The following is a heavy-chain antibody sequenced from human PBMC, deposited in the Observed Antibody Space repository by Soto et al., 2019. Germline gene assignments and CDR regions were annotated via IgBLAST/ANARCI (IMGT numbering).Heavy chain of an antibody. J-gene: IGHJ4*02. CDR1: GGSISSSNW. CDR3: ARFEDGDWNYGDY. Sequence: SETLSLTCAVSGGSISSSNWWSWVRQPPGKGLEWIGEIYHSGSTNYNPSLKSRVTISVDKSKNQFSLKLSSVTAADTAVYYCARFEDGDWNYGDYWGQGTLVTVSA. D-gene: IGHD1-7*01. V-gene: IGHV4-4*02. CDR2: IYHSGST.